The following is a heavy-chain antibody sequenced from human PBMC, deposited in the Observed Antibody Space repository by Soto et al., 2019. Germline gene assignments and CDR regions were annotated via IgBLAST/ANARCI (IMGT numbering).Heavy chain of an antibody. J-gene: IGHJ4*02. Sequence: SETLSLTCTVSGGSVSSGSYYWSWIRQPPGKGLEWIGYIYYSGSTNYNPSLKSRVTISVDTSKNQFSLKLSSVTAADTAVYYCARDLSSGYYYFDYWGQGTLVTVSS. D-gene: IGHD3-22*01. V-gene: IGHV4-61*01. CDR1: GGSVSSGSYY. CDR2: IYYSGST. CDR3: ARDLSSGYYYFDY.